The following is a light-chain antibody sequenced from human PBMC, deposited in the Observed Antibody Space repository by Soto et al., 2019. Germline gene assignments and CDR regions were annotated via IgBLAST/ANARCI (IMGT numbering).Light chain of an antibody. Sequence: ELVLTQSPGTLSLSPGETATLACRASESIISDYSAWYQHKPGQSPGLLIYATSKRATGIPDRFSGIGSETDFTLTISRLEPFDLALFYCQQFCRPPLFGQQTRLEIK. CDR2: ATS. CDR1: ESIISDY. V-gene: IGKV3-20*01. CDR3: QQFCRPPL. J-gene: IGKJ5*01.